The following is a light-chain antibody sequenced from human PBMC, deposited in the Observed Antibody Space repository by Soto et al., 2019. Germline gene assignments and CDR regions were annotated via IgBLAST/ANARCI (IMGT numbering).Light chain of an antibody. V-gene: IGKV1-12*01. CDR2: AAS. J-gene: IGKJ4*01. CDR1: QDINNW. CDR3: QQANSFPPLS. Sequence: DIQMTQSPSSVSASVGARVTITCRASQDINNWLAWYQQAPGKAPKLLIYAASTLQRGVPSRFSGSGSGTDFTITISSLQPEDFATYYCQQANSFPPLSFGGGTMVEIK.